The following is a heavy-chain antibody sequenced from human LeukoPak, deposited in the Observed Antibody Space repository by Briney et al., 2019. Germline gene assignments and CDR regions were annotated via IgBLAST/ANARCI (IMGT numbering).Heavy chain of an antibody. V-gene: IGHV4-34*01. CDR1: GGSFCGYC. D-gene: IGHD3-22*01. Sequence: PSETLSLTCAVYGGSFCGYCWSWLRPPPGKGLEWVGVINHGGSTNYKPSLKCRVNISVDTSKHPFHLKLSSVTAADTAVYYCARRPAKWRYDSRSYYLVSAFDIWGQGTMVTVSS. CDR3: ARRPAKWRYDSRSYYLVSAFDI. J-gene: IGHJ3*02. CDR2: INHGGST.